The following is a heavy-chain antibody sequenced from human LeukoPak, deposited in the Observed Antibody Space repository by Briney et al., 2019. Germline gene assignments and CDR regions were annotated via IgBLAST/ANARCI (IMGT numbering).Heavy chain of an antibody. CDR1: GFTFSSYA. CDR2: IYHSGST. CDR3: ARYAAAGKVLFDY. Sequence: LRLSCAASGFTFSSYAMHWIRQPPGKGLEWIGYIYHSGSTYYNPSLKSRVTISVDRSKNQFSLKLSSVTAADTAVYYCARYAAAGKVLFDYWGQGTLVTVSS. V-gene: IGHV4-30-2*01. D-gene: IGHD6-13*01. J-gene: IGHJ4*02.